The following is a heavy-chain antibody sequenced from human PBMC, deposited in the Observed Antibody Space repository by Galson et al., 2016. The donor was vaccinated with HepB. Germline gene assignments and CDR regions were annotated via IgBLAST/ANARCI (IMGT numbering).Heavy chain of an antibody. CDR1: GGSISSGSHF. CDR2: IYVSGST. J-gene: IGHJ4*02. Sequence: TLSLTCTVSGGSISSGSHFWSWIRQPAGKGLEWIGRIYVSGSTNYNPSLTSRVTVSADMSRNQFFLSLTSATAADTAIYYCVRLGTAAAVANRRGSVYWSQGTRVTVSS. D-gene: IGHD6-13*01. CDR3: VRLGTAAAVANRRGSVY. V-gene: IGHV4-61*02.